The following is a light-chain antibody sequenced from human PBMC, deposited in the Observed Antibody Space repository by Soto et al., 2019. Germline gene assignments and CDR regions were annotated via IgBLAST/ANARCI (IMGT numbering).Light chain of an antibody. V-gene: IGKV1-39*01. CDR2: AAS. Sequence: DIQMTQSPSSLSASVGDRVTITCQASQGITNYLNWYQQKPGKAPKLLIFAASSLQSGVPSRFSGSRSGPDFTLTISSLQPEDFATYYCQQSYSSPPTFGQGTKVDIK. CDR3: QQSYSSPPT. J-gene: IGKJ1*01. CDR1: QGITNY.